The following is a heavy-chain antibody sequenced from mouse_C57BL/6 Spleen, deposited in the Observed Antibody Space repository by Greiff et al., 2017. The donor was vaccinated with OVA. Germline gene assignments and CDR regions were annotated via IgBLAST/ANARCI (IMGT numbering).Heavy chain of an antibody. V-gene: IGHV5-16*01. Sequence: EVKLVESEGGLVQPGSSMKLSCTASGFTFSDYYMAWVRQVPEKGLEWVANINYDGSSTYYLDSLKSRFIISRDNAKNILYLQMSSLKSEDTATYYCARDRPYYGSFYWYFDVWGTGTTVTVSS. CDR3: ARDRPYYGSFYWYFDV. D-gene: IGHD1-1*01. CDR2: INYDGSST. J-gene: IGHJ1*03. CDR1: GFTFSDYY.